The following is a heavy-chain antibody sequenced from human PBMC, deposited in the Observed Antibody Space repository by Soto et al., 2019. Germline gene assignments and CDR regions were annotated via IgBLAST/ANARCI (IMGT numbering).Heavy chain of an antibody. J-gene: IGHJ4*02. CDR3: TIVRVADSALDH. Sequence: AGSLRLSCVGSGFIFSNNGMHWVRQTPGKGLEWVAFMSYDGSDTFYVDSVKGRFTISRDNSKNTLFLHMSNLRAEDTAMYYCTIVRVADSALDHWGQGTLVTVSS. CDR2: MSYDGSDT. D-gene: IGHD3-10*02. V-gene: IGHV3-30*02. CDR1: GFIFSNNG.